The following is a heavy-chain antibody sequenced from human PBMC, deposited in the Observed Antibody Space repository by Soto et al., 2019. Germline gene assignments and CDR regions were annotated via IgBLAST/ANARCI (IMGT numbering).Heavy chain of an antibody. CDR3: ARTVSSTASGPYIDY. CDR1: GGSISTHY. J-gene: IGHJ4*02. V-gene: IGHV4-59*08. D-gene: IGHD6-13*01. Sequence: SETLSLTCSVSGGSISTHYWSWIRQPPGKGLEWIGYIYYSGSTNYKPSLSSRVTISIDTSKTQFSLKLTSVTAADTAVYYCARTVSSTASGPYIDYWGQGVLVTVSS. CDR2: IYYSGST.